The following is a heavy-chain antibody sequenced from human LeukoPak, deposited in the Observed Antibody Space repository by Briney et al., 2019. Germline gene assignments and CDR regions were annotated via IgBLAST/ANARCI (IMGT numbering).Heavy chain of an antibody. CDR2: ISSSSSYI. D-gene: IGHD5-12*01. Sequence: GGSLRLSCAASGFTFSSYNMNWVRQAPGKGLEWVSSISSSSSYIYYADSVKGRFTISRDNAKKSLDLQMNSLRAEDTAVYYCARGPSGYHNTGGQGTLVTVSS. J-gene: IGHJ4*02. CDR1: GFTFSSYN. V-gene: IGHV3-21*01. CDR3: ARGPSGYHNT.